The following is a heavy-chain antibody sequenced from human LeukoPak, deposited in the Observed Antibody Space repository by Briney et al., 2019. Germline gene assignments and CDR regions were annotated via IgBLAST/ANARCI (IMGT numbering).Heavy chain of an antibody. D-gene: IGHD2-15*01. CDR1: GFSVSTNY. J-gene: IGHJ4*02. Sequence: GGSLRLSCAASGFSVSTNYMSWVRQAPGKGLEWVSVIFAGDRTYYPDSVKGRFIISRDNSKNSLYLQMNSLRAEDTAVYFCARGVVLAANFDYWGQGTLVTVSS. V-gene: IGHV3-53*01. CDR2: IFAGDRT. CDR3: ARGVVLAANFDY.